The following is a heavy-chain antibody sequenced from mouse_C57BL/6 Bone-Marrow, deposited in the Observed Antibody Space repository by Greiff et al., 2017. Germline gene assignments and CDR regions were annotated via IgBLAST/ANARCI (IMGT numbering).Heavy chain of an antibody. CDR2: IYPGGGYT. J-gene: IGHJ2*01. CDR3: ATGEYYFDY. Sequence: VQLVESGAELVRPGTSVKMSCKASGYTFTNYWIGWAKQRPGHGLEWIGDIYPGGGYTNYNEKFKGKATLTADKSSSTAYMQFSSLTSEDSAIYYCATGEYYFDYWGQGTTLTVSS. CDR1: GYTFTNYW. V-gene: IGHV1-63*01.